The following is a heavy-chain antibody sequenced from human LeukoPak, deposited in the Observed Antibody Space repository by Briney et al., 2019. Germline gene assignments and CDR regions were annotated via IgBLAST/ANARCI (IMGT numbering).Heavy chain of an antibody. CDR1: GFTFSSYA. CDR3: ARDYYYGSGSYSPDAFDI. V-gene: IGHV3-30*14. D-gene: IGHD3-10*01. J-gene: IGHJ3*02. CDR2: ISYDGSNK. Sequence: GRSLRLSCAASGFTFSSYAMHWVRQAPGKGLEWVAVISYDGSNKYYADSVKGRFTISRDNSKNTLYLQMNSLRAEDTAVYYCARDYYYGSGSYSPDAFDIWGQGTMVTVSS.